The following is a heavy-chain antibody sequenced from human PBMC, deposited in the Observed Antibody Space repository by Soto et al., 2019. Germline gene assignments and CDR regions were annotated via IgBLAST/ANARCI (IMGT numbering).Heavy chain of an antibody. CDR1: GFTFSIYA. V-gene: IGHV3-23*01. J-gene: IGHJ4*02. CDR3: AKDYTVAADPSSVILFDY. Sequence: GGSLRLSCAASGFTFSIYAVAWIRQTPGKGLEWVSVIGAGSDGTQYVDSVKGRFSISRDNSKNTLYLHMNSLRVEDTAIYYCAKDYTVAADPSSVILFDYWGQGALVTVSS. D-gene: IGHD2-15*01. CDR2: IGAGSDGT.